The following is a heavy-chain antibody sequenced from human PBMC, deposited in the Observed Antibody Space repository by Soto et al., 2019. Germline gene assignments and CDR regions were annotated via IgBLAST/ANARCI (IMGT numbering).Heavy chain of an antibody. Sequence: QVQLQESGPGLVKPSETLSLTCTVSGASMRSYYWSWIRQSPGPGLGWSGNIDASGTTNYYPSLKGPVTMSVDTSKNQSPLKLSFVPTADTAGYYCASSYNYGYVAWFAHWGQGALVTVSS. CDR3: ASSYNYGYVAWFAH. CDR2: IDASGTT. CDR1: GASMRSYY. V-gene: IGHV4-59*01. D-gene: IGHD5-18*01. J-gene: IGHJ5*02.